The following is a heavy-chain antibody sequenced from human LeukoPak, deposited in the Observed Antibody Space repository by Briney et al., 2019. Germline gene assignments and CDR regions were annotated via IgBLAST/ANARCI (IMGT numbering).Heavy chain of an antibody. Sequence: GGSLRLSCVASGFAFSSYWMTWVRQAPGKGLEWLANIKEDGSIQYYLDSVRGRFTISRDNAKTSVYLQLNSLRADDTAVYYCARDVWTGVAVSDYWGQGTLVTVSS. J-gene: IGHJ4*02. V-gene: IGHV3-7*01. CDR2: IKEDGSIQ. D-gene: IGHD6-19*01. CDR1: GFAFSSYW. CDR3: ARDVWTGVAVSDY.